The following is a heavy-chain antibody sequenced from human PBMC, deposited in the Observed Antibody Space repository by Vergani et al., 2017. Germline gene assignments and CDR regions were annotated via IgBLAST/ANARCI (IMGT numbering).Heavy chain of an antibody. V-gene: IGHV2-70*04. CDR1: GFSVNSHTMR. Sequence: QVTLKESGPALVKPTQTLTLTCTLSGFSVNSHTMRVIWIRQPPGKALEWLARIDWDDNKYYSTSLKTRLTISKDTSNNQVVLTMTNMDPVDTATYYCVRIRGVTTDYWGQGTLVTVSS. CDR3: VRIRGVTTDY. D-gene: IGHD2-21*02. CDR2: IDWDDNK. J-gene: IGHJ4*02.